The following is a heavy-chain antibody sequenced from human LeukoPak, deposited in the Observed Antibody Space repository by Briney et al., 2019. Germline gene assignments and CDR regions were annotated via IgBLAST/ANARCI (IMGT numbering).Heavy chain of an antibody. CDR2: VNRVGNT. J-gene: IGHJ5*02. D-gene: IGHD6-6*01. V-gene: IGHV4-34*01. Sequence: KPSETLSLTCAVHGASFSGYSWSWVRQTPGKGLEWIGEVNRVGNTIYNPSLKSRVTISIDTSTTQFYLRLTSVTVADTAVYFCARERVVGDYSWFDPWGQGTQVTVSS. CDR1: GASFSGYS. CDR3: ARERVVGDYSWFDP.